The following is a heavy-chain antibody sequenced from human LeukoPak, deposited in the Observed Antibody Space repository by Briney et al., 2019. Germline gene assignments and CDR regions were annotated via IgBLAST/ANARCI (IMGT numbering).Heavy chain of an antibody. V-gene: IGHV4-59*08. D-gene: IGHD3-16*01. Sequence: PSETLSLTCTVSGGSTSSDYWSWIRQSPGKGLEWVGYVYNSGDTGKNPSLRSRVTILLDTSRNQCSLKLTSVSAADTAVYYCARLKLGAYCDLGGRGTLVTVSS. CDR3: ARLKLGAYCDL. CDR1: GGSTSSDY. CDR2: VYNSGDT. J-gene: IGHJ2*01.